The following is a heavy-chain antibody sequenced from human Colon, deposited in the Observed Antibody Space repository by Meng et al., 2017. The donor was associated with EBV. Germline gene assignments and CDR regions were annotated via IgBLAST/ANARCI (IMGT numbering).Heavy chain of an antibody. Sequence: QVQLVQSGAEVTKPGSSVKVSCKASGGTFSSYTISWVRQAPGQGLEWMGRIIPILGIANYAQKFQGRVTITADKSTSTAYMELSSLRSEDTAVYYCAREDSSGYSYYFDYWGQGTLVTVSS. V-gene: IGHV1-69*08. CDR1: GGTFSSYT. CDR2: IIPILGIA. D-gene: IGHD3-22*01. CDR3: AREDSSGYSYYFDY. J-gene: IGHJ4*02.